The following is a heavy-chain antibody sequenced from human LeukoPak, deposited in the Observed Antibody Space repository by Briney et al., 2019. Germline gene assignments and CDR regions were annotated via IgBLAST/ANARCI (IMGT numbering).Heavy chain of an antibody. Sequence: SETLSLTCTVSGGSISSYYWSWIRQPPGKGLEWIGYIYYSGSTNYNPSLKSRVTMSVDTSKNQFSLKLSSVTAADTAVYYCAMARMATFSPYFDYWGQGTLVSVSS. CDR3: AMARMATFSPYFDY. D-gene: IGHD5-24*01. J-gene: IGHJ4*02. CDR2: IYYSGST. V-gene: IGHV4-59*08. CDR1: GGSISSYY.